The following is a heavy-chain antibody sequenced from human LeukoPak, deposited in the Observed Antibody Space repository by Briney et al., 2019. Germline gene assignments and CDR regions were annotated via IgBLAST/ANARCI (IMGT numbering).Heavy chain of an antibody. CDR2: IYYSGNT. CDR1: GGSINSYY. D-gene: IGHD2-15*01. J-gene: IGHJ4*02. CDR3: ARTHIYCSGGSCYPNLVDY. V-gene: IGHV4-59*08. Sequence: SETLSLTCTVSGGSINSYYWSWVRQPPGKGLEWIWYIYYSGNTNYNPSLKRRVTISVDTSKNQSSLKLSSVTAADTAVYYCARTHIYCSGGSCYPNLVDYWGQGTLVTVSS.